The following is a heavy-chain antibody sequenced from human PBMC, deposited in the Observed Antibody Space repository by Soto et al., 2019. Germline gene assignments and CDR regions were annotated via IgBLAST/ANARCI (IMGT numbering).Heavy chain of an antibody. J-gene: IGHJ6*02. CDR1: GDSVSSNSAA. CDR3: ARGLWRFGELLYDYYYYGMDV. CDR2: TYYRSKWYN. V-gene: IGHV6-1*01. Sequence: SQTLSLTCAISGDSVSSNSAAWNWIRQSPSRGLEWLGRTYYRSKWYNDYAVSVKSRITINPDTSKNQFSLQLNSVTPEDTAVYYCARGLWRFGELLYDYYYYGMDVWGQGTTVTVSS. D-gene: IGHD3-10*01.